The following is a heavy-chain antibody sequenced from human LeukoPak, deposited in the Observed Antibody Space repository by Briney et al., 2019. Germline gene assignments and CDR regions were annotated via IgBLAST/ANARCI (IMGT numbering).Heavy chain of an antibody. D-gene: IGHD2-2*01. Sequence: PGRSLRLSCAASGFTFSSYGMHWVRQAPGKGLEWVAVIWYDGSNKYYADSVKGRFTISRDNSKNTLYLQMNSLRAEDTAVYYCARDLYEYCSSTSCFNYYYYGMDVWGQGTTVTVSS. CDR1: GFTFSSYG. CDR3: ARDLYEYCSSTSCFNYYYYGMDV. CDR2: IWYDGSNK. V-gene: IGHV3-33*01. J-gene: IGHJ6*02.